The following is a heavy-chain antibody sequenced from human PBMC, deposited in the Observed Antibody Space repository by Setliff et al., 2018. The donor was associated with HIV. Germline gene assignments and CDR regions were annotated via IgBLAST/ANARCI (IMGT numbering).Heavy chain of an antibody. CDR2: MNPNSGNT. D-gene: IGHD4-17*01. V-gene: IGHV1-8*02. J-gene: IGHJ4*02. CDR1: GYTFSSYD. Sequence: ASVKVSFKASGYTFSSYDINWVRQATGQGLEWMGWMNPNSGNTGYAQKFQGRVTMTRNTSISTAYMELSSLRSEDTAVYYCARVRRGSSWTLTTLRTFDYWGQGTLVTVSS. CDR3: ARVRRGSSWTLTTLRTFDY.